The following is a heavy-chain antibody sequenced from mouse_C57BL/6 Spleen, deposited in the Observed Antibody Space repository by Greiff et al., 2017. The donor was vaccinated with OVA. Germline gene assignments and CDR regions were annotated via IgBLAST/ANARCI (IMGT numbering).Heavy chain of an antibody. Sequence: EVMLVESGGGLVQPGGSLKLSCAASGFTFSDSYMYWVRQTPEKRLEWVAYISNGGGSTYYPDTVKGRFPISRDNAKNTLYLQMSRLKSEDTAMYYCARSLLRDYYAMDYWGQGTSVTVSS. J-gene: IGHJ4*01. CDR2: ISNGGGST. CDR1: GFTFSDSY. CDR3: ARSLLRDYYAMDY. D-gene: IGHD2-10*01. V-gene: IGHV5-12*01.